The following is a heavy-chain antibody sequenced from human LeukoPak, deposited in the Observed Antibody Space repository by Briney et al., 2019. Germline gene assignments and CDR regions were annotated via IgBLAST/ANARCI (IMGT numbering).Heavy chain of an antibody. Sequence: SETLSLTCTVSGYSTSSGYYWGWIRQPPGKGLEWIGSTYHSGSTYYNPSLKSRVTISVDTSKNQFSLKLSSVTAADTAVYYCARDFGEPLNWFDPWGQGTLVTVSS. CDR2: TYHSGST. CDR1: GYSTSSGYY. D-gene: IGHD3-10*01. CDR3: ARDFGEPLNWFDP. J-gene: IGHJ5*02. V-gene: IGHV4-38-2*02.